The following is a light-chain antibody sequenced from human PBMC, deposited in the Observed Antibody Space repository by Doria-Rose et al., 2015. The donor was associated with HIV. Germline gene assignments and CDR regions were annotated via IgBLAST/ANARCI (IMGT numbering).Light chain of an antibody. V-gene: IGKV4-1*01. Sequence: EIVMTQSPESLGMSLGERATLNCKSNQSLLYTSKNYLAWYQQKPGQPPRLLMYWASTRQSGVPARFSGSGSGTDFTLTISSLEAEDVAVDYCQQYYDTPSFGPGATVDIK. J-gene: IGKJ3*01. CDR3: QQYYDTPS. CDR2: WAS. CDR1: QSLLYTSKNY.